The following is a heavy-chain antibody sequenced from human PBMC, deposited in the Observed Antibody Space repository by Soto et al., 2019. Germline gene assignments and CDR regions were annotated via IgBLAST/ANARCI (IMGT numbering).Heavy chain of an antibody. CDR1: GCSISSGEYY. Sequence: TLARTCTISGCSISSGEYYWNWIRQHPGKGLEWIGYIYYIGSTYYNPSLKSRVTISLDTSKNQFSLKLSSVTAADTAVYYCARSVFPWGQGTLVTVSS. J-gene: IGHJ5*02. CDR2: IYYIGST. V-gene: IGHV4-31*03. CDR3: ARSVFP.